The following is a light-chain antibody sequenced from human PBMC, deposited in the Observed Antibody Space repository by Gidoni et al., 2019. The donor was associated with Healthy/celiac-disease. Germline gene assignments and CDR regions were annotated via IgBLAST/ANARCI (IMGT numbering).Light chain of an antibody. Sequence: SYELTQQPSVSVSPGQTASITCSGDKLGDQYACWYQQKPGQSPVLVIYQDSKRPSGIPERFSGSNSGNTATLTISGTQAMDEADYYCQAWDSSTAVVFGGGTKLTVL. V-gene: IGLV3-1*01. CDR3: QAWDSSTAVV. CDR2: QDS. J-gene: IGLJ2*01. CDR1: KLGDQY.